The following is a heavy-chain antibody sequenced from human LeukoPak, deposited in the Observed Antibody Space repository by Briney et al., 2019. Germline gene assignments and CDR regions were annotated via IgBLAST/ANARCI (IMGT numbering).Heavy chain of an antibody. J-gene: IGHJ5*02. CDR1: GYSFCDFY. CDR3: ARGGCCGGSCYSSWFDP. CDR2: IDPNSGGR. Sequence: GASVKVSCKPSGYSFCDFYIHWVRQAPGQGLEWMGWIDPNSGGRNYAQKFQGRVTMTRDTSTSTAYMVLSSLTSDDTAVYYCARGGCCGGSCYSSWFDPWGQGTLVSVSS. D-gene: IGHD2-15*01. V-gene: IGHV1-2*02.